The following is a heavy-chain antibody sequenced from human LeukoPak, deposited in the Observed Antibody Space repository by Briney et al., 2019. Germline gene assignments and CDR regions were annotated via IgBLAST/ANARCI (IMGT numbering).Heavy chain of an antibody. V-gene: IGHV5-51*01. CDR3: ARGVPHYDILTGYFDY. CDR1: GYSFTSYW. CDR2: IYPGDSDT. D-gene: IGHD3-9*01. Sequence: GESLKISCMGSGYSFTSYWIGWVRQMPGKGLEWMGIIYPGDSDTRYSPSFQGQVTISADKSISTAYLQWSSLKASDTAMYYCARGVPHYDILTGYFDYWGQGTLVTVSS. J-gene: IGHJ4*02.